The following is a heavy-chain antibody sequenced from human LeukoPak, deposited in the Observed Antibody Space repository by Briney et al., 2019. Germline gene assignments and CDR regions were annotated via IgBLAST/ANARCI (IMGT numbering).Heavy chain of an antibody. CDR2: ISGSGDST. CDR3: AKDVVRSQGSNYYYKDV. Sequence: PGGSPRLSCAASGFTFSSYDMSWVRQAPGKGLEWVSAISGSGDSTYYADSVKGRFTISRDNSKNTLYLQMNSLRAEDTAVYYCAKDVVRSQGSNYYYKDVWGKGTTVTVSS. CDR1: GFTFSSYD. V-gene: IGHV3-23*01. D-gene: IGHD2-15*01. J-gene: IGHJ6*03.